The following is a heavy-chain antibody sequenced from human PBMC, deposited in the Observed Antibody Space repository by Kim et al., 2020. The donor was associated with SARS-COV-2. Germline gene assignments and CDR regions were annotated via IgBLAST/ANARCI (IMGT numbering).Heavy chain of an antibody. CDR3: ARDRITGTAVPSYFYDGMDV. V-gene: IGHV3-66*01. CDR1: GFTVSSNY. D-gene: IGHD1-20*01. J-gene: IGHJ6*04. Sequence: GGSLRLSCAASGFTVSSNYMSWVRQAPGKGLECVSVIYSGGSTYYADSVKGRFTISRDNSKNTLYLQMNSLRAEDTAVYYCARDRITGTAVPSYFYDGMDVWGEGTTVTVSS. CDR2: IYSGGST.